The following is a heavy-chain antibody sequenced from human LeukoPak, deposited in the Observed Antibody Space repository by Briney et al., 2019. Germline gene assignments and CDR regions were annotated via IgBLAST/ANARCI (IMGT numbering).Heavy chain of an antibody. CDR2: INGDGSST. J-gene: IGHJ4*02. V-gene: IGHV3-74*03. CDR1: GFTFSSYW. CDR3: ARPVGATTLFDY. Sequence: PGGPLRLSCAASGFTFSSYWMHWVRQAPGRGLVWVSRINGDGSSTTYADSVKGRFTISRDNSKNTLYLQMNSLRAEDTAVYYCARPVGATTLFDYWGQGTLVTVSS. D-gene: IGHD1-26*01.